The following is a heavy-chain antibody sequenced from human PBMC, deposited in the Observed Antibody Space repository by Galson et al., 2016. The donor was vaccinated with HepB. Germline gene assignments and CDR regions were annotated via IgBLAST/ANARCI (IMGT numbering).Heavy chain of an antibody. CDR3: ATNGYYCVDV. CDR2: IYHSGST. Sequence: ETLSLTCGVXXXSIXXXNWXXXVRXXPGKGLEWIGEIYHSGSTNYNPSLKSRITISVNKSKNQLSLKLNSVTAADTAVYYRATNGYYCVDVWGQGTTGTGSS. V-gene: IGHV4-4*02. D-gene: IGHD2-15*01. CDR1: XXSIXXXNW. J-gene: IGHJ6*02.